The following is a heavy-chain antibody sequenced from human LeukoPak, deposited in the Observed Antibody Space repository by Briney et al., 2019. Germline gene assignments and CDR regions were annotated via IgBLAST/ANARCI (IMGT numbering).Heavy chain of an antibody. Sequence: PSETLSLTCAVDGGSFSGYYWSWVRQPPGKGLEWIGEINHSGSTNYNPSLKSRVTISVDTSKNQFSLKLSSVTAADTAVYYCARKAARYFDYWGQGTLVTVSS. J-gene: IGHJ4*02. D-gene: IGHD6-6*01. V-gene: IGHV4-34*01. CDR2: INHSGST. CDR1: GGSFSGYY. CDR3: ARKAARYFDY.